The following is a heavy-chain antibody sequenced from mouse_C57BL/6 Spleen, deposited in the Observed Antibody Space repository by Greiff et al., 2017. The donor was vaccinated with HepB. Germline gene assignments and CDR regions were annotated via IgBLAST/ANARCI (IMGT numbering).Heavy chain of an antibody. V-gene: IGHV1-52*01. J-gene: IGHJ2*01. CDR2: IDPSDSET. CDR3: ARGGTTVVALDY. Sequence: QVQLKQPGAELVRPGSSVKLSCKASGYTFTSYWMHWVKQRPIQGLEWIGNIDPSDSETHYNQKFKDKATLTVDKSSSTAYMQLSSLTSEDSAVYYCARGGTTVVALDYWGQGTTLTVSS. CDR1: GYTFTSYW. D-gene: IGHD1-1*01.